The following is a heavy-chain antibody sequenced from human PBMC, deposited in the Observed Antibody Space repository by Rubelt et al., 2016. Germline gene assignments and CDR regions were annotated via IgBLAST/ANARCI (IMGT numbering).Heavy chain of an antibody. D-gene: IGHD6-13*01. CDR1: GFPFSDYY. CDR2: ISSSSSYI. V-gene: IGHV3-11*06. Sequence: KPGGSLRLSCAASGFPFSDYYMSWIRQAPGKGLEWVSSISSSSSYIYYADSVKGRFTISRDNAKNSLYLQMNSLRAEDTAVYYCARQTGYSSSLRKNRFDYWGQGTLVTVSS. CDR3: ARQTGYSSSLRKNRFDY. J-gene: IGHJ4*02.